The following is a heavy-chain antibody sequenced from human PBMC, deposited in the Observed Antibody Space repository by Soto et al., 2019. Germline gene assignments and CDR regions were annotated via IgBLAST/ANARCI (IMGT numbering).Heavy chain of an antibody. CDR2: INPILDIA. J-gene: IGHJ5*02. V-gene: IGHV1-69*02. D-gene: IGHD2-2*01. CDR1: GGTFRTYS. CDR3: ARGPVVVVPDDMFTRHNCFDP. Sequence: QVQLVQSGAEVREPGSSVKVSCKASGGTFRTYSITWVLQAPGQGLEWMGKINPILDIANYAQKFQGRVTITADKSTSIAYMELNSLRSEDTAVYYCARGPVVVVPDDMFTRHNCFDPRGQGTRVIVSP.